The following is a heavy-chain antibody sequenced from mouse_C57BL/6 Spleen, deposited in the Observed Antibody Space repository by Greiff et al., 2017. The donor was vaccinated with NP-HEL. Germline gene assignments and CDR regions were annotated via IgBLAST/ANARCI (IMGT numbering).Heavy chain of an antibody. V-gene: IGHV1-52*01. D-gene: IGHD2-4*01. CDR2: IDPSDSET. J-gene: IGHJ4*01. Sequence: QVQLQQPGAELVRPGSSVKLSCKASGYTFTSYWMHWVKQRPIQGLEWIGNIDPSDSETHYNQKFKDKATLTVDKSSSTAYMQLSSLTSEDSAVYYCARGYDYDDGYAMDYWGQGTSVTVSS. CDR3: ARGYDYDDGYAMDY. CDR1: GYTFTSYW.